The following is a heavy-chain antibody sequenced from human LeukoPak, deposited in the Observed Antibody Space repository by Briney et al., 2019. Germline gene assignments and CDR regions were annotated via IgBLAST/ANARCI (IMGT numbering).Heavy chain of an antibody. CDR3: AKDGGTHFDH. J-gene: IGHJ4*02. Sequence: HTGGSLRLSCAASGFTFSSYGMSWVRQAPGKGLEWVSYISSSGTTISYAQSVKGRFTITRDNAQNSLTLHMNTLRADDTAVYYCAKDGGTHFDHWGQGTLVTVSS. CDR2: ISSSGTTI. D-gene: IGHD1-26*01. CDR1: GFTFSSYG. V-gene: IGHV3-48*01.